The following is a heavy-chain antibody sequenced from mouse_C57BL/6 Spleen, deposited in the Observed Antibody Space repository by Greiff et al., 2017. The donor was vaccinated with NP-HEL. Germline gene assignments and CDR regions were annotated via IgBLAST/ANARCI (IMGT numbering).Heavy chain of an antibody. V-gene: IGHV1-15*01. CDR1: GYTFTDYE. D-gene: IGHD2-2*01. J-gene: IGHJ2*01. Sequence: VQLQQSGAELVRPGASVTLSCKASGYTFTDYEMHWVKQTPVHGLEWIGAIDPETGGTAYNQKFKGKAILTADKSSSTAYMELRSLTSEDSAVYYCTRSTGSYYFDYWGQGTTLTVSS. CDR3: TRSTGSYYFDY. CDR2: IDPETGGT.